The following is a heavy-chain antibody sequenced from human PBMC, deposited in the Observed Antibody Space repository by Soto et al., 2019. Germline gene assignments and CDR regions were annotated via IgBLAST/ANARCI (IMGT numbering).Heavy chain of an antibody. V-gene: IGHV1-18*01. J-gene: IGHJ5*02. D-gene: IGHD2-2*01. CDR1: GYTFSNYG. Sequence: ASVKVSCKTSGYTFSNYGITWVRQAPGQPLEWLGWISLYSDGTNYAQKFQGRVTMTTDTSTATAYMELRSLRSDDTAVYYCARVVPGAEAWFGPWGQGTLVTVSS. CDR3: ARVVPGAEAWFGP. CDR2: ISLYSDGT.